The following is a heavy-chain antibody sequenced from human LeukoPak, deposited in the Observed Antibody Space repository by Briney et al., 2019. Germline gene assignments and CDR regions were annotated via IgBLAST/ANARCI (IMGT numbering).Heavy chain of an antibody. CDR3: ARGPETFPDYDFWSGLTFDP. CDR2: ISSSSSYI. J-gene: IGHJ5*02. Sequence: GGSLRLSCAASGFTFSSYSMNWVRQAPGKGLEWVSSISSSSSYIYYADSVKGRFTISRDNAKNSLYLQMNSLRAEDTAVYYCARGPETFPDYDFWSGLTFDPWGQGTLVTVSS. CDR1: GFTFSSYS. V-gene: IGHV3-21*01. D-gene: IGHD3-3*01.